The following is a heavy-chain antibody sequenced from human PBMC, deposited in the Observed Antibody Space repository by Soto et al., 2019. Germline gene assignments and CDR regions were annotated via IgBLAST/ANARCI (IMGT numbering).Heavy chain of an antibody. Sequence: EVQLLESGGGLVQPGGSLRLSCAASGFTFSSYAMSWVRQAPGKGLEWVSAISGSGGSTYYADSVKGRFTISRDNSKNTLYLQMNSMRAEDTEGYYCSKENGYSSSWFEFDYWGQGTLVTVSS. CDR1: GFTFSSYA. D-gene: IGHD6-13*01. CDR2: ISGSGGST. CDR3: SKENGYSSSWFEFDY. V-gene: IGHV3-23*01. J-gene: IGHJ4*02.